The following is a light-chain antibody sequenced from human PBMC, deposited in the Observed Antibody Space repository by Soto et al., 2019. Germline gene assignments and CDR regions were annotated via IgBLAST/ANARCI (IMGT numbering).Light chain of an antibody. CDR1: SSDVGNYNY. Sequence: QSVLTQPASVSGSPGQSITISCTGTSSDVGNYNYVSWYQQYPGTAPKLMIYEVSNRPSGVSNRFSGSKSGNTASLTISGLQAEDEADYYCSSYTSITAYLFGTGTKVTVL. CDR3: SSYTSITAYL. CDR2: EVS. J-gene: IGLJ1*01. V-gene: IGLV2-14*01.